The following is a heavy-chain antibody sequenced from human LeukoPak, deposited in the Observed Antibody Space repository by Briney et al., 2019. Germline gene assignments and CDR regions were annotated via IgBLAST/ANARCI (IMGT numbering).Heavy chain of an antibody. CDR1: GFTFDDYA. Sequence: PGGSLRLSCPASGFTFDDYAMSWSRQAPGKGLEWISFIRSNAYDGATEYAASVKGRFTISRDDSKNIVYLHMNSLRVEDTAVYYCTKDGEDGTYYDYWGQGTLVTVSS. D-gene: IGHD1-26*01. CDR3: TKDGEDGTYYDY. J-gene: IGHJ4*02. V-gene: IGHV3-49*03. CDR2: IRSNAYDGAT.